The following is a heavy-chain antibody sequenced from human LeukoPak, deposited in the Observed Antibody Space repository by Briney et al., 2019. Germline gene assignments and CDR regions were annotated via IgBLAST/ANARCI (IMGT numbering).Heavy chain of an antibody. CDR2: ISWNSGSI. CDR3: AEDVSTTPYFFDY. V-gene: IGHV3-9*01. CDR1: GFTFDDYA. D-gene: IGHD2/OR15-2a*01. Sequence: GGSLRLSCAASGFTFDDYAMHWVRQAPGKGLEWVSGISWNSGSIGYADSVKGRFTISRDNAKNSLYLQMNSLRAEDTALYYCAEDVSTTPYFFDYWGQGTLVTVSS. J-gene: IGHJ4*02.